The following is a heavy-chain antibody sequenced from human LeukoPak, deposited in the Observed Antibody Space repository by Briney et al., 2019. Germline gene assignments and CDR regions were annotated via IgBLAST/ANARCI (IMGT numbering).Heavy chain of an antibody. CDR1: GYTFSSYA. J-gene: IGHJ5*02. CDR2: INAGNGNT. Sequence: ASVKVSCKTSGYTFSSYAVHWVRQAPGQRLEWMGWINAGNGNTKYSKKFQDRVTITRDTSASSAYMELSSLRSEDTTVYYCARGYCSGASCYVHWFDPWGQGTLVTVSS. D-gene: IGHD2-15*01. V-gene: IGHV1-3*01. CDR3: ARGYCSGASCYVHWFDP.